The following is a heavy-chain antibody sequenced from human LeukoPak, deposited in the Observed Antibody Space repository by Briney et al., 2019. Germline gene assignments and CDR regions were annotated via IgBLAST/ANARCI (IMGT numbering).Heavy chain of an antibody. CDR3: ARVRGLGVITPYLDY. CDR2: VSYRGST. CDR1: VGSISSDH. D-gene: IGHD3-16*02. V-gene: IGHV4-59*08. Sequence: SETLSLTCTVSVGSISSDHWGWIRHPPAKGLEWIGCVSYRGSTNYNPSLESRVTISLDTSKNQFALKLSSVTAADTAVYYCARVRGLGVITPYLDYWGQGTLVTVSS. J-gene: IGHJ4*02.